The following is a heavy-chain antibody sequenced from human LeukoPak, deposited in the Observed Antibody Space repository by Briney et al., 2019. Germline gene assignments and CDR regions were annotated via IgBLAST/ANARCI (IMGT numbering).Heavy chain of an antibody. CDR3: ARRVRGVNDAFDI. V-gene: IGHV4-34*01. Sequence: SETLSLTCAVYGGSFSDYYWSWIRQPPGKGLEWIGEINHSGSTNYNPSLKSRVTISVDTSKNHFSLKLTSVTAADTAVYYCARRVRGVNDAFDIWGQGTMVTVSS. CDR1: GGSFSDYY. J-gene: IGHJ3*02. CDR2: INHSGST. D-gene: IGHD3-10*01.